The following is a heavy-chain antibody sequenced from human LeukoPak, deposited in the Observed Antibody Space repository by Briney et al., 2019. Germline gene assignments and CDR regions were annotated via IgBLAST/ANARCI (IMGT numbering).Heavy chain of an antibody. D-gene: IGHD5-12*01. V-gene: IGHV4-4*02. CDR3: ATGGGYDSEDRRMNAFDI. Sequence: TETLSLTCGVSGDSMSSSNWWSWIRHTPGKGLEWIGEVYESGTANYNPSLHSRITISLDRSQNQFSLKLKSVSAADTAVYYCATGGGYDSEDRRMNAFDIWGQGTMVTVSS. J-gene: IGHJ3*02. CDR2: VYESGTA. CDR1: GDSMSSSNW.